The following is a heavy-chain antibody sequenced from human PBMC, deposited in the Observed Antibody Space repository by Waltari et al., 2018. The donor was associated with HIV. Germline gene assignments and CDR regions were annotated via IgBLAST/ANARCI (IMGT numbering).Heavy chain of an antibody. CDR3: ASHGDYYDRSGFYFAH. J-gene: IGHJ4*02. V-gene: IGHV4-61*01. Sequence: HLQQSGPRLAKPSETLSLTCSVSGGSVSTGTYYWSWVRQPPGKGLECFGYIANSGSTNHNPSLKSRVTVSVDTPKNQVSLNLNSLTAADTAVYYCASHGDYYDRSGFYFAHWGQGTLVTVSS. CDR1: GGSVSTGTYY. CDR2: IANSGST. D-gene: IGHD3-22*01.